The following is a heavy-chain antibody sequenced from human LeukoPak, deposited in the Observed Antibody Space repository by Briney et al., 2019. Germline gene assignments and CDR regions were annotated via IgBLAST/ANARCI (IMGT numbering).Heavy chain of an antibody. J-gene: IGHJ4*02. Sequence: GASVKVSCKASGYTFTSYDINWVRQAPGQGLEWMGWINPNSGGTNYAQKFQGRATMTRDTSISTAYMELSRLRSDDTAVYYCVTFGRYQLPHDYWGQGTLVTVSS. CDR3: VTFGRYQLPHDY. CDR2: INPNSGGT. V-gene: IGHV1-2*02. D-gene: IGHD2-2*01. CDR1: GYTFTSYD.